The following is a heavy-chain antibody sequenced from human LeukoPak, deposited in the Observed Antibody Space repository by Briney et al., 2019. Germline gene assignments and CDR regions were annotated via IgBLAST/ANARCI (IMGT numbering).Heavy chain of an antibody. Sequence: KPSETLSLTCAVSGGSISSHYWSWLRQPPGEGLEWIAYIHYTGRTNYNPSLKSRVTMSIDTSKNQFSLKLSSVTAADTAVYYCTRTYSSSSIDYWSQGALVTVSS. CDR1: GGSISSHY. D-gene: IGHD6-6*01. J-gene: IGHJ4*02. V-gene: IGHV4-59*11. CDR3: TRTYSSSSIDY. CDR2: IHYTGRT.